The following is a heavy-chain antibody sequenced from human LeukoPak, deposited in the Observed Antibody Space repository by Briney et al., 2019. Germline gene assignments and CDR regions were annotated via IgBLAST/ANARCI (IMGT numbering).Heavy chain of an antibody. J-gene: IGHJ4*02. D-gene: IGHD3-10*01. CDR3: ARGTWFGELSVDY. V-gene: IGHV3-23*01. CDR2: ISGSGGST. CDR1: GFTFSSYA. Sequence: WGSLRLSCAASGFTFSSYAMSWVRQAPGKGLEWVSAISGSGGSTYYADSVKGRFTISRDNSKNTLYLQMNSLRAEDTAVYYCARGTWFGELSVDYWGQGTLVTVSS.